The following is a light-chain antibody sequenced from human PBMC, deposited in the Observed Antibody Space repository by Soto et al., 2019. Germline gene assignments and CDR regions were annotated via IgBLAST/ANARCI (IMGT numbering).Light chain of an antibody. V-gene: IGLV3-21*04. Sequence: ELTQPPSVSVAPGKTARITCGGNNIGSKSVHWYQQKPGQAPVLVIYYDSDRPSGIPERFSGSNSGNTATLTIGRVEAGDEADYFCQVWDSSSDHWVFGGGTKLTVL. CDR3: QVWDSSSDHWV. CDR1: NIGSKS. J-gene: IGLJ3*02. CDR2: YDS.